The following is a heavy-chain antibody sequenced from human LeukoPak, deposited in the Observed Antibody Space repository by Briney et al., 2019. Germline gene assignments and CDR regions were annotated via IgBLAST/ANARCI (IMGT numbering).Heavy chain of an antibody. CDR1: GGSISRGGYY. CDR3: AREIAAAWTYFDY. D-gene: IGHD6-13*01. CDR2: IYYSGSI. Sequence: SETLSLTCTVSGGSISRGGYYWSWIRQHPGKGLEYIGYIYYSGSIYYNPSLKSRVTISLDPSKNQFSLKLSSVTAADTAVYYCAREIAAAWTYFDYWGQGTLVTVSS. V-gene: IGHV4-31*03. J-gene: IGHJ4*02.